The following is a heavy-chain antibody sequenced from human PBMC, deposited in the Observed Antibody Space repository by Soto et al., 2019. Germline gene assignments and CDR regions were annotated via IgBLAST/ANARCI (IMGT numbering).Heavy chain of an antibody. Sequence: EVQLVESGGGLVQPGGSLRLSCADSGFIISSNWMHWVRQAPGKGLVWVSRINSDGSTTSYADSVKGPFTISRDNAKNTLYLQMNSLRAEDTAVYYCARGPSGWYGFDYWGQGTLVTVSS. CDR1: GFIISSNW. CDR3: ARGPSGWYGFDY. CDR2: INSDGSTT. D-gene: IGHD6-19*01. J-gene: IGHJ4*02. V-gene: IGHV3-74*01.